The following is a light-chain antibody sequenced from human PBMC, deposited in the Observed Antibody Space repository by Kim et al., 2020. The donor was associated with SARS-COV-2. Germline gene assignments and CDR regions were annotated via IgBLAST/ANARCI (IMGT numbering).Light chain of an antibody. Sequence: ITIYSTGTVRDVGIYNLVLWHQQHQVITTKIRISDVTKRPSGVSNRFSGSKSGNAASLTISGLQAEDEADYYGCSYAGSSPFGVVFGGGTQLTVL. V-gene: IGLV2-23*02. J-gene: IGLJ2*01. CDR1: VRDVGIYNL. CDR2: DVT. CDR3: CSYAGSSPFGVV.